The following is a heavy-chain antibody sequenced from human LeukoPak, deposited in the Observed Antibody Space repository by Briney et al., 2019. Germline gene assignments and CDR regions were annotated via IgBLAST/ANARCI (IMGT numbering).Heavy chain of an antibody. CDR3: ARKPPGRADYGMDV. D-gene: IGHD1-14*01. V-gene: IGHV4-59*01. Sequence: SETLSLTCTVSGGSISSYYWSWIRQPPGKGLEWIWYIYYSGSTNYNPSLKSRVTISVDTSKNQFSLKLSSVTAADTAVYYCARKPPGRADYGMDVWGQGTTVTVSS. CDR1: GGSISSYY. J-gene: IGHJ6*02. CDR2: IYYSGST.